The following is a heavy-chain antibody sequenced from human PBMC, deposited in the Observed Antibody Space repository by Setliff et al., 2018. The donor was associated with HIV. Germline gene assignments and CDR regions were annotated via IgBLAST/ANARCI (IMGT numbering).Heavy chain of an antibody. D-gene: IGHD3-3*01. CDR1: GYSISSGYY. CDR2: IYHTGST. J-gene: IGHJ6*03. CDR3: ARGSRQLTIFGVVFKTNYYFMDV. Sequence: SETLSLTCAVSGYSISSGYYWGWIRQPPGKGLEWIGSIYHTGSTYYNPSLKSRVTMSADTSKNQSSLKLSSVTAADTAVYYCARGSRQLTIFGVVFKTNYYFMDVWGKGTAVTVSS. V-gene: IGHV4-38-2*01.